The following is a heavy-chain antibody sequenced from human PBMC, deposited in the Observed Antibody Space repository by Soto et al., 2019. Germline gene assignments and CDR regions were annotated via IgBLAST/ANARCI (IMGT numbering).Heavy chain of an antibody. CDR1: GFTFSSYS. CDR3: VRDGAPTGERPYWYFDL. J-gene: IGHJ2*01. Sequence: GGSLRLSCVASGFTFSSYSMNWVRQAPGKGLEWVSSISSSSSYIYYADSVKGRFTISRDNAKNSLYLQMNSLRAEDTAVYYCVRDGAPTGERPYWYFDLWGRGTLVTVSS. D-gene: IGHD1-1*01. V-gene: IGHV3-21*01. CDR2: ISSSSSYI.